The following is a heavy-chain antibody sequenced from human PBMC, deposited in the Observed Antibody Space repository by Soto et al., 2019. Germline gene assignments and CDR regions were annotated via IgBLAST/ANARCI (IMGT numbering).Heavy chain of an antibody. CDR2: IYYSGST. V-gene: IGHV4-31*03. CDR1: GGAISSGGYF. D-gene: IGHD2-8*01. J-gene: IGHJ5*02. CDR3: AKDRPRLTQQFNGVS. Sequence: SSETLSLTCPVSGGAISSGGYFCSWIRQHPGKGLEWIGYIYYSGSTYYNPPLRSRVSISVDTSKNQFSLKMSSVTAADTAVYYCAKDRPRLTQQFNGVSWGQGTLVTVSS.